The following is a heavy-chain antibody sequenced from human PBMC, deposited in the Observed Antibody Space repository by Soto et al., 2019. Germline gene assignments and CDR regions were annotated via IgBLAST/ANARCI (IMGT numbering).Heavy chain of an antibody. J-gene: IGHJ4*02. V-gene: IGHV3-74*01. Sequence: GGSLRLSCVASGFTFSTYWMHWVRQPPGKGLVWVSRINSYGTSTNYADSVKGRFTISRDNAKNTLYLQMNSLRAEDTAVYYCVRDYYYDSSGYSGDYWGQGTLVTVSS. D-gene: IGHD3-22*01. CDR2: INSYGTST. CDR1: GFTFSTYW. CDR3: VRDYYYDSSGYSGDY.